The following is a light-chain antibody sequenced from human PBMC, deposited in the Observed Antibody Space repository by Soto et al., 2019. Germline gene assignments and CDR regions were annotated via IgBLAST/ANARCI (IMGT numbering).Light chain of an antibody. CDR2: GAS. CDR3: QQYGNSPPYT. CDR1: QSVGSSY. Sequence: EIVLTQSPGTLSLSPGERATLSCRASQSVGSSYLAWYQQKPGQAPRLLIYGASSRATGIPDRFSGSGSGTDFTLTISRLEPEDFAVYYFQQYGNSPPYTFGQGTKLEIK. J-gene: IGKJ2*01. V-gene: IGKV3-20*01.